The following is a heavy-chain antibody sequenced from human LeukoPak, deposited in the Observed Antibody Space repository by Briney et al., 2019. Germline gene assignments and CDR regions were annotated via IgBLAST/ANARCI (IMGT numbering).Heavy chain of an antibody. CDR1: GFTFNTYW. CDR3: TTSLPHIVEVTTSDGGN. CDR2: TNPDGSGK. V-gene: IGHV3-7*01. Sequence: GGSLRLSCAASGFTFNTYWMTWVRQAPGKGLEWVANTNPDGSGKYYVDSVKGRFSISRDNANNLLYLQMSSLRAEDTAVYYCTTSLPHIVEVTTSDGGNWGQGTLVTVSS. D-gene: IGHD2-21*02. J-gene: IGHJ4*02.